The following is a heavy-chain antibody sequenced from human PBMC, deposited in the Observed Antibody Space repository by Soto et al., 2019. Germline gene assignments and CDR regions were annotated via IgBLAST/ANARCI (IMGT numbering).Heavy chain of an antibody. J-gene: IGHJ4*02. Sequence: GGSLKLSCAFAGLSFCNCEISWVRQAPGKGLEWISHISSRGDTTYYADSVKGRFTISRDNAKHSLLLQMNSLRVADTAVYYCARWEVVTGLDYWGQGTMVPVSS. CDR1: GLSFCNCE. CDR2: ISSRGDTT. V-gene: IGHV3-48*03. D-gene: IGHD3-22*01. CDR3: ARWEVVTGLDY.